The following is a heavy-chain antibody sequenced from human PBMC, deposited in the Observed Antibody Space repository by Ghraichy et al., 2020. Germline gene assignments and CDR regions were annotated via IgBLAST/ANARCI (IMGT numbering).Heavy chain of an antibody. J-gene: IGHJ5*02. V-gene: IGHV3-23*01. D-gene: IGHD3-22*01. CDR3: AKDQYYDSSGYYYGWFDP. CDR1: GFNFSSNA. Sequence: GGSLRLSCAASGFNFSSNAMSWVRQAPGKGLEWVSAISGSGGRTYADSVKGRFTISRDNSKNTLYLQMNSLRAEDTAVYYCAKDQYYDSSGYYYGWFDPWGQGTQVTVSS. CDR2: ISGSGGRT.